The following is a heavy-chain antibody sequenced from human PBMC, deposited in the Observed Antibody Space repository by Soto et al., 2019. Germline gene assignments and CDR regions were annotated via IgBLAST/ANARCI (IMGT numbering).Heavy chain of an antibody. CDR3: VRARYSYGQNWFDP. D-gene: IGHD5-18*01. CDR2: IYYSGST. CDR1: GGSITSYY. Sequence: SETLSLTCTVSGGSITSYYWSWIRQPPGKGLEWIGYIYYSGSTNYNLSLKSRVTTSAEKSKNQSLLKLSSVNAADTAVYYCVRARYSYGQNWFDPWGQGTLVTVSS. V-gene: IGHV4-59*01. J-gene: IGHJ5*02.